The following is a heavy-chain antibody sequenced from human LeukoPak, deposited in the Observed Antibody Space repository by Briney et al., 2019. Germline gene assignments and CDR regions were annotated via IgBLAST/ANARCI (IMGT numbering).Heavy chain of an antibody. D-gene: IGHD5-12*01. J-gene: IGHJ4*02. CDR1: GYTFTGYY. V-gene: IGHV1-2*02. CDR3: ARDLSRGIRGYSGYDRPYFDY. CDR2: INPNSGGT. Sequence: ASVKVSCKASGYTFTGYYMHWVRQAPGQGLEWMGWINPNSGGTNYAQKFQGGVTMTRDTSISTAYMELSRLRSDDTAVYYCARDLSRGIRGYSGYDRPYFDYWGQGTLVTVSS.